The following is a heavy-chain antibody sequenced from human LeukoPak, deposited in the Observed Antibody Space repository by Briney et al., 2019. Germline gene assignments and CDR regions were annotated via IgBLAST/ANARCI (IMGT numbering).Heavy chain of an antibody. CDR1: GGSISSYY. CDR2: IYYSGST. Sequence: SETLSLTCTVSGGSISSYYWSWIRQPPGKGLEWIGYIYYSGSTNYNPSLKSRVTISVDTSKNQFSLKLSSVTAADTALYYCARGVLRFLEWHFDYWGQGTLVTVSS. J-gene: IGHJ4*02. D-gene: IGHD3-3*01. CDR3: ARGVLRFLEWHFDY. V-gene: IGHV4-59*01.